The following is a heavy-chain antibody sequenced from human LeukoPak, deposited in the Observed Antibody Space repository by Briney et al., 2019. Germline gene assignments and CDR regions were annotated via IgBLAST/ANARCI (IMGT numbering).Heavy chain of an antibody. Sequence: ASVKVSCKASGYTFTSYEINWVRQATGQGLEWMGWMNPKSGNRGYAQKFQGRVTMTRNTSISTAYMELSSLRSEDTAVYYCAREIYCSRTSCYPVRRWFDPWGQGTLVTVSS. CDR3: AREIYCSRTSCYPVRRWFDP. CDR2: MNPKSGNR. D-gene: IGHD2-2*01. J-gene: IGHJ5*02. V-gene: IGHV1-8*01. CDR1: GYTFTSYE.